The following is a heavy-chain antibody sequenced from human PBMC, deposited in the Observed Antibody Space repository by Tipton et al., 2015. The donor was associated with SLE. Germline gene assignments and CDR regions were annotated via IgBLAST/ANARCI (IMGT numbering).Heavy chain of an antibody. CDR1: GESFSIFY. CDR2: INYRGST. Sequence: TLSLTCAVYGESFSIFYWNWIRQSPGKGLEWIGEINYRGSTNYNLSLKSRVTISVATSKNQFSLKVTSVTAADTAVYYCVRGRRATRQVYFDYWGQGTLVTVSS. D-gene: IGHD1-1*01. CDR3: VRGRRATRQVYFDY. J-gene: IGHJ4*02. V-gene: IGHV4-34*01.